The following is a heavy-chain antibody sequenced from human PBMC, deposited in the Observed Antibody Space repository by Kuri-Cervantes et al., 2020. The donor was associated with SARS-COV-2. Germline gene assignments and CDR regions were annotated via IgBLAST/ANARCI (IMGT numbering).Heavy chain of an antibody. D-gene: IGHD1-1*01. Sequence: GDSLMISCAASGFTFSGHWIHWVRQAPGKGLVWFSRINPDGSYTNNADSVKGRFTLSRDNAKNMLFLQMNSLRAEDTAVYYCVRDGDHWNFDYWGQGTLVTVSS. CDR2: INPDGSYT. CDR1: GFTFSGHW. J-gene: IGHJ4*02. CDR3: VRDGDHWNFDY. V-gene: IGHV3-74*01.